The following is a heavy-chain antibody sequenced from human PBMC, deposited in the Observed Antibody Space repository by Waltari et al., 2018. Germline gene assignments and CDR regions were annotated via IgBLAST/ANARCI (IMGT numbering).Heavy chain of an antibody. CDR3: ATGEAAAFFGY. D-gene: IGHD2-2*01. J-gene: IGHJ4*02. Sequence: EVQLVQSGDEVKKHGATGTISCKGYGYTFTDSYLHWVQQAPGKGLEWMGLVDPEDGETIYAEKFQGRVTITADTSTDTAYMELSSLRSEDTAVYYCATGEAAAFFGYWGQGTLVTVSS. CDR1: GYTFTDSY. CDR2: VDPEDGET. V-gene: IGHV1-69-2*01.